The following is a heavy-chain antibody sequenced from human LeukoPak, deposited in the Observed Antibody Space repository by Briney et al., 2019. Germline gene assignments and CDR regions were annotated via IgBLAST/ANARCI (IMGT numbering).Heavy chain of an antibody. Sequence: PSETLSLTCTVSGGSISSSSYYWGWIRQPPGKGLEWIGSIYYSGSTYYNPSLKSRVTISVDTSKNQFSPKLSSVTAADTAVYYCARRLRSRPSGSYYFNYWGQGTLVTVSS. V-gene: IGHV4-39*07. D-gene: IGHD1-26*01. CDR2: IYYSGST. J-gene: IGHJ4*02. CDR1: GGSISSSSYY. CDR3: ARRLRSRPSGSYYFNY.